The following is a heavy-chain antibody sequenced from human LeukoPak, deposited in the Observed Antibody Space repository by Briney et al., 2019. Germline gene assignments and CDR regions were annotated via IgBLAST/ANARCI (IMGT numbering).Heavy chain of an antibody. J-gene: IGHJ3*02. Sequence: SETLSLTCAVYGGSFSGYYWSWIRQPPGKGLEWIGEINHSGSTNYNPSLKSRVTISVDTSKNQFSLKLSSVTAADTAVYYCARVGITIFGVVTPFDAFDIWGQGTMVTVSS. D-gene: IGHD3-3*01. CDR3: ARVGITIFGVVTPFDAFDI. CDR2: INHSGST. V-gene: IGHV4-34*01. CDR1: GGSFSGYY.